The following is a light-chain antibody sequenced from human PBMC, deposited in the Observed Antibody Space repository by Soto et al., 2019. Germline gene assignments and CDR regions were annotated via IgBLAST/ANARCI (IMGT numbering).Light chain of an antibody. J-gene: IGLJ3*02. CDR2: EVT. Sequence: QSVLTQPPSASGSPGQSVIISCTGTSSDVGGYNSVSWYQQHPGKAPKVIIYEVTKRPSGVPDRVSGSKSGNTASLTVSGLQAEDDADYYCSSYAGSNNVLFGGGTKLTVL. V-gene: IGLV2-8*01. CDR1: SSDVGGYNS. CDR3: SSYAGSNNVL.